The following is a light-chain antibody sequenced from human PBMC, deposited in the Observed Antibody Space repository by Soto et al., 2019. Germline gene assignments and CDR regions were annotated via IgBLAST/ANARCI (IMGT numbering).Light chain of an antibody. J-gene: IGKJ3*01. CDR1: QDISNY. Sequence: DIQMTQSPSSLSASVGDSLTITCQASQDISNYVNWYQQKPGRAPNLLIYDASYLEAGVPSRFSGSGSGTHFTFTISSLQPEDIAIYYCQQYDGLPLTFGPGTKVDIK. CDR3: QQYDGLPLT. CDR2: DAS. V-gene: IGKV1-33*01.